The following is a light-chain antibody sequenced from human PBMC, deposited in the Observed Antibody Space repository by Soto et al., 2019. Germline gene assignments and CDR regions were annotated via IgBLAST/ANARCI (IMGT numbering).Light chain of an antibody. CDR2: EVS. Sequence: QSALTQPASVSGSPGQSITISCTGTSSDVGGYNYVSWYQQQPGKAPKLMIYEVSNRPSGVSNRFSGSKSGNTASLTISGLQAEHEAEYDCSSYTSSSTPYVFGTGTKLTVL. J-gene: IGLJ1*01. CDR1: SSDVGGYNY. CDR3: SSYTSSSTPYV. V-gene: IGLV2-14*01.